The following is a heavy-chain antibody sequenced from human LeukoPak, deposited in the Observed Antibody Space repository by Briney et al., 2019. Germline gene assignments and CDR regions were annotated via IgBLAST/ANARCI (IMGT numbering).Heavy chain of an antibody. CDR1: GGSISSYY. J-gene: IGHJ3*02. CDR3: ARDRPKIDAFDI. Sequence: SETLSLTCTVSGGSISSYYWSWIRQPPGKGLEWIGYIYYSGSTNYNPSLKSRVTISVDTSKNQFSLKLSSVTAADTAVYYCARDRPKIDAFDIWGQRTMVTVSS. V-gene: IGHV4-59*01. CDR2: IYYSGST.